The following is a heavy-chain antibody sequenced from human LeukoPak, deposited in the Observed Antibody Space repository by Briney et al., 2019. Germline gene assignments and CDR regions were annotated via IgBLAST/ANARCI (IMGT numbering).Heavy chain of an antibody. J-gene: IGHJ4*02. D-gene: IGHD3-22*01. CDR1: GFTLNTYN. CDR3: ARLYDGSAYHADHFDY. CDR2: ISSSSSYI. Sequence: GGSLRLSRAGSGFTLNTYNMNWVRQAPGKGLEWVSSISSSSSYIYYADSVKGRFTISRDNAKNSLYLQMNSLRAEDTAVYYCARLYDGSAYHADHFDYWGQGTLVIVSS. V-gene: IGHV3-21*01.